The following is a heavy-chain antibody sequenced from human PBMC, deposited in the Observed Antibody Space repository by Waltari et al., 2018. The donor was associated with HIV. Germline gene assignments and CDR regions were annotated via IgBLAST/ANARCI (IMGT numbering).Heavy chain of an antibody. D-gene: IGHD1-26*01. J-gene: IGHJ5*02. CDR2: LSQMGYS. V-gene: IGHV4-4*02. CDR3: ARGPTPGGSYRYLDHNWFDP. Sequence: QVQLQESGPGLVKPSGTLSLTCAVSGVSISSRNWWSWVRQSPGKGLEWIGELSQMGYSNYNPSLESRVTISIDESENQLSLKVTSVTAADTAIYYCARGPTPGGSYRYLDHNWFDPWGQGTLVTVSS. CDR1: GVSISSRNW.